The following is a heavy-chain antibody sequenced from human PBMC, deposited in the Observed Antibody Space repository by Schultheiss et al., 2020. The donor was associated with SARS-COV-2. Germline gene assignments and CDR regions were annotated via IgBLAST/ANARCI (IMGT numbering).Heavy chain of an antibody. CDR3: ARDRLGATIAHYYYYGMDV. J-gene: IGHJ6*02. CDR1: GYSFSNHD. Sequence: ASVKVSCKASGYSFSNHDINWVRQAPGQGLEWMGWINPNSGGTNYAQKFQGRVTMTRDTSISTAYMELSRLRSDDTAVYYCARDRLGATIAHYYYYGMDVWGQGTTVTVSS. V-gene: IGHV1-2*02. D-gene: IGHD1-26*01. CDR2: INPNSGGT.